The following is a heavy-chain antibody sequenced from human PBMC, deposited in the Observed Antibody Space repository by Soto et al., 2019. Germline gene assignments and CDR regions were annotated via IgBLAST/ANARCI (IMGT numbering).Heavy chain of an antibody. J-gene: IGHJ4*02. D-gene: IGHD3-3*01. V-gene: IGHV1-3*01. CDR1: GYRFTNYP. CDR2: VHPGNGKT. Sequence: GASVKLSCKDSGYRFTNYPIHWVRQAPGQRLEWMGWVHPGNGKTEYARRFQGRVTSSGDTSASTVYMELSSLTSEDTAVYYCAKARAQYYDFWSGYPVDYWGQGTLVTVSS. CDR3: AKARAQYYDFWSGYPVDY.